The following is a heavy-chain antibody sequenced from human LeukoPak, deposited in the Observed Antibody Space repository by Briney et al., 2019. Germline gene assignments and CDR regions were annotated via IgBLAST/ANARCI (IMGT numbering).Heavy chain of an antibody. Sequence: SVKVSCKASGGTFSSYAISWVRQAPGQGLEWMGGIIPIFGTANYAQKFQGRVTITADESTSTAYMELSSLRSEDTAVYYCARSPNSPGGDPRGYFDYWGQGTLVTVSS. CDR3: ARSPNSPGGDPRGYFDY. J-gene: IGHJ4*02. CDR1: GGTFSSYA. CDR2: IIPIFGTA. V-gene: IGHV1-69*13. D-gene: IGHD2-21*02.